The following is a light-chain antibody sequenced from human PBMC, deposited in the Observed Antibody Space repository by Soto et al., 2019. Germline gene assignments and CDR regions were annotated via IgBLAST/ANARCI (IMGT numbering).Light chain of an antibody. V-gene: IGLV2-14*01. CDR3: SSYSISTAYI. Sequence: QSALTQPASVSGSPGQSITISCTGTSSDVGGYDYVSWYQIHPGKAPKLMVFEVSNRPSGVSYRFSGSKSGNTASLTISGLQAEDEADYFCSSYSISTAYIFGNGTKVTV. J-gene: IGLJ1*01. CDR2: EVS. CDR1: SSDVGGYDY.